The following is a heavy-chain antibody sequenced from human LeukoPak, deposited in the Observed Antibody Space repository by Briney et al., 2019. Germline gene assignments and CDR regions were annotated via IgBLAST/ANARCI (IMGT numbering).Heavy chain of an antibody. J-gene: IGHJ5*02. CDR3: ARLVVTAILGFDP. CDR1: GFTFDDYA. D-gene: IGHD2-21*02. V-gene: IGHV3-9*01. Sequence: GGSLRLSCAASGFTFDDYAMHWVRQVPGKGLEWVSGISWNSGSIGYADSVKGRFTISRDNAKNSLYLQMNSLRAEDTAVYYCARLVVTAILGFDPWGQGTLVTVSS. CDR2: ISWNSGSI.